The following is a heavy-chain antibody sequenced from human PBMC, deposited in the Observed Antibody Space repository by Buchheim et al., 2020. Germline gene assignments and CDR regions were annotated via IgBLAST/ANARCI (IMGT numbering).Heavy chain of an antibody. CDR2: ISYDGSNK. D-gene: IGHD4-17*01. CDR1: GFTFSSYG. Sequence: QVQLVESGGGVVQPGRSLRLSCAASGFTFSSYGMHWVRQAPGKGLEWVAVISYDGSNKYYADSVRGRFTISRDNSKNTRYLQMNSLRAEDTAVYYCAKCLVYGDHRVMPYYGMDVWGQGTT. J-gene: IGHJ6*02. CDR3: AKCLVYGDHRVMPYYGMDV. V-gene: IGHV3-30*18.